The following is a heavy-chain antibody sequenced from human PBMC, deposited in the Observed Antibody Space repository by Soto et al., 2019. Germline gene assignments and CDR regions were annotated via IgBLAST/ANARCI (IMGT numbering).Heavy chain of an antibody. D-gene: IGHD6-19*01. CDR1: GFTFSRSW. V-gene: IGHV3-74*01. CDR3: ARVAVATRGIDY. CDR2: IIGDGSGT. Sequence: EVQLVESGGGLVQPGGSLRLSCVASGFTFSRSWMHWVRQAPGKGLVWLSRIIGDGSGTDYADSVKGRFTISRDNAKNTVYLQMNSLRAEDTAVYYCARVAVATRGIDYWGQGTLVTVSS. J-gene: IGHJ4*02.